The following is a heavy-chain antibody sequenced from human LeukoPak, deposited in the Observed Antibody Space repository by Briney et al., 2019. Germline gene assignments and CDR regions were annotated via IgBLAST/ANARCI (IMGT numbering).Heavy chain of an antibody. CDR2: INHSGST. Sequence: SETLSLTCAVYGGSFSGYYWSWIRQPPGKGLEWIGEINHSGSTNYNPSLKSRVTISVDTSKNQFSLKLSSVTAADTAVYYCARGEWLRSWFGYWGQGTLVTVS. D-gene: IGHD5-12*01. J-gene: IGHJ4*02. CDR1: GGSFSGYY. CDR3: ARGEWLRSWFGY. V-gene: IGHV4-34*01.